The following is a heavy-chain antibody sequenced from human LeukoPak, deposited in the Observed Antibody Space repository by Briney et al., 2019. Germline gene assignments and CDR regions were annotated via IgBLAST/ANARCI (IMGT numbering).Heavy chain of an antibody. D-gene: IGHD2/OR15-2a*01. CDR3: ARDTSMTFDY. Sequence: SQTLSLTYAISGDSVSSNSVAWNWIRQSPSRGLEWLGRTYLRSKWYNDYAVSVKGRITISPDTSKNQFSLQLNSVTPEDTAVYYCARDTSMTFDYWGQGTLVTVSS. CDR2: TYLRSKWYN. V-gene: IGHV6-1*01. CDR1: GDSVSSNSVA. J-gene: IGHJ4*02.